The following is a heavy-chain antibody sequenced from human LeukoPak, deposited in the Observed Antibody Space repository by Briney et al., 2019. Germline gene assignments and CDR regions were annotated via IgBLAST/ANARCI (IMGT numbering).Heavy chain of an antibody. V-gene: IGHV3-23*01. CDR3: AKDSSWYYFDY. CDR1: GFNCSSYA. Sequence: GGSLRLSCAASGFNCSSYAMSGVRQAPGKGLEWVSAISGSGGSTYYADSVKGRFTISRDNSKNTLYLQMNSLRAEDTAVYYCAKDSSWYYFDYWGQGTLVTVSS. J-gene: IGHJ4*02. D-gene: IGHD6-13*01. CDR2: ISGSGGST.